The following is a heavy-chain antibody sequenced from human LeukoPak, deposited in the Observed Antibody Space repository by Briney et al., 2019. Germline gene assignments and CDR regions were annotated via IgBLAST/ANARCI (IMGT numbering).Heavy chain of an antibody. D-gene: IGHD3-22*01. Sequence: PSETLSLTCTVSGYSISSGYYWGWIRQPPGKGLEWIGSIYHSGSTYYNPSLKSRVTISVDTSKNQFSLKLSSVTAADTAVYYCARGLVVVRYNWFDPWGQGTLVTVSS. J-gene: IGHJ5*02. V-gene: IGHV4-38-2*02. CDR1: GYSISSGYY. CDR2: IYHSGST. CDR3: ARGLVVVRYNWFDP.